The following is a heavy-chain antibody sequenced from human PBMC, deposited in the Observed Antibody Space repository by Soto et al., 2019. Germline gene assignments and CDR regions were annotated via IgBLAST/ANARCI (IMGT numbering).Heavy chain of an antibody. Sequence: GESLKISCAASGFTFSSYGMHWVRQAPGKGLEWVAVISYDGSNKYYADSVKGRFTISRDNSKNTLYLQMNSLRAEDTAVYYCAKEKGITIFGVVIIENAFDIWGQGTMVTVSS. CDR3: AKEKGITIFGVVIIENAFDI. D-gene: IGHD3-3*01. J-gene: IGHJ3*02. V-gene: IGHV3-30*18. CDR1: GFTFSSYG. CDR2: ISYDGSNK.